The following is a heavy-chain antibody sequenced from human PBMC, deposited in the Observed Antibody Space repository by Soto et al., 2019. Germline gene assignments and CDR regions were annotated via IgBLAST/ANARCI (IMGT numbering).Heavy chain of an antibody. CDR1: GYNFNNYE. J-gene: IGHJ4*02. D-gene: IGHD1-26*01. Sequence: QVQLLPSGAEVKKPGASVKISCKASGYNFNNYEINWVRQAPAQGLEWMGWMKGYSGNPLYAQNFQGRLTLTRDTSTNTAYLELTSLAYEDTAIYFCARRRGESYYGLDYWGQGTLVTVSS. CDR3: ARRRGESYYGLDY. V-gene: IGHV1-8*01. CDR2: MKGYSGNP.